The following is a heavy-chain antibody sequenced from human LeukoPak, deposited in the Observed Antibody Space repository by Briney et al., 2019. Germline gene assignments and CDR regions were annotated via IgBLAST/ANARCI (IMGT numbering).Heavy chain of an antibody. CDR1: GFTFSDYY. CDR3: ARDPEEGAWYFDL. V-gene: IGHV3-11*01. CDR2: ISSSGSTI. Sequence: GGSLRLSCAASGFTFSDYYMSWIRQAPGKGLEWVSYISSSGSTIYYADSVKGRFTISRDNAKNSLYLQMNSLRAEDTAVYYCARDPEEGAWYFDLWGRGTLVTVSS. D-gene: IGHD1-14*01. J-gene: IGHJ2*01.